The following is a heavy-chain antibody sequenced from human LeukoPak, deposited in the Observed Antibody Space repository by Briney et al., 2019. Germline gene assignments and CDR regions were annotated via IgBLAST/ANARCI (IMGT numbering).Heavy chain of an antibody. D-gene: IGHD1-26*01. CDR3: ARDGGYSSTDY. V-gene: IGHV3-21*01. CDR1: GFTFSSYS. Sequence: GGSLLLSCAASGFTFSSYSMNWVRPAPGKGLEGVSSISSSSSYIYYADSVKGRFTISRDNAKNSLYLQMNSLRAEDTAVYYCARDGGYSSTDYWGQGTLVTVSS. CDR2: ISSSSSYI. J-gene: IGHJ4*02.